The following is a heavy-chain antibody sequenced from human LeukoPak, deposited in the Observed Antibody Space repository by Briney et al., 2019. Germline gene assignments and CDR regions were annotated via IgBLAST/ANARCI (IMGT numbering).Heavy chain of an antibody. J-gene: IGHJ4*02. V-gene: IGHV5-51*01. D-gene: IGHD3-22*01. CDR1: GYRFTTYW. Sequence: GESLKISCKGSGYRFTTYWIAWVRQMPGKGLEWMGIIYPGDAETRYSPSFQGQVTISADKSITPAYLQWSSLKASDTAMYYCARLDSSGSTSFDYWGQGTLVTVSS. CDR3: ARLDSSGSTSFDY. CDR2: IYPGDAET.